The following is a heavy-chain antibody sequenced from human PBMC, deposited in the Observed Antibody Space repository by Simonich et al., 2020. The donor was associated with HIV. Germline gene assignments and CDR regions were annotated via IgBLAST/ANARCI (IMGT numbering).Heavy chain of an antibody. CDR1: GGSFSGYY. V-gene: IGHV4-34*01. D-gene: IGHD6-13*01. Sequence: QVQLQQWGAGLLKPSETLSLTCAVYGGSFSGYYWSWIRQPPGKGLEWIGEINHRGSHNYNPSLKSRVTISVDTSKNQFSLKLSSVTAADTAVYYCARLTAGGLGEYFQHWGQGTLVTVSS. CDR3: ARLTAGGLGEYFQH. J-gene: IGHJ1*01. CDR2: INHRGSH.